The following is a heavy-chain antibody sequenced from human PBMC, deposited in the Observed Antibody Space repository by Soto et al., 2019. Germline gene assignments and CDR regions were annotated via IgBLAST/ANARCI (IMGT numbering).Heavy chain of an antibody. CDR2: VNPNSGDT. CDR3: AREASAVIPLDY. J-gene: IGHJ4*02. D-gene: IGHD6-19*01. Sequence: ASVKVSCKASGYIFTAYSMHWVRQAPGQGLEWMGWVNPNSGDTIYAQKFQGRVTLTMDTSITTAYMELSSLTSDDTAVYYCAREASAVIPLDYWGQGTLVTVSS. V-gene: IGHV1-2*02. CDR1: GYIFTAYS.